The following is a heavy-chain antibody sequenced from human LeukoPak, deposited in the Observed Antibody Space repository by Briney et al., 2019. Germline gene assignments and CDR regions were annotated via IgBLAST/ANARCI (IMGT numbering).Heavy chain of an antibody. CDR1: GGSISSGGYS. V-gene: IGHV4-30-2*01. CDR2: IYHSGST. D-gene: IGHD2-15*01. CDR3: ARYCSGGSCYSRWFDP. Sequence: LQTLSLTCAVSGGSISSGGYSWSWIRQPPGKGLEWIGYIYHSGSTYYNPSLKSRVTISVDRSKNQFSLKLSSVTAADTAVYYCARYCSGGSCYSRWFDPWGQGTLVTVSS. J-gene: IGHJ5*02.